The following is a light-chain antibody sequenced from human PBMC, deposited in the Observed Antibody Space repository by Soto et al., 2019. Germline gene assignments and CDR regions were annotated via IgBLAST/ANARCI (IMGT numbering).Light chain of an antibody. Sequence: EIVMTQSPATLSVSPGDRATLSCRASQSVSSNLAWSQQKPGQAPSLLIYVASTRATGIPARFSGSGCGTEFTLTISSLHSEDFAVYYCQPDNNWLLTFGQGTKVEIK. J-gene: IGKJ1*01. CDR1: QSVSSN. CDR3: QPDNNWLLT. CDR2: VAS. V-gene: IGKV3-15*01.